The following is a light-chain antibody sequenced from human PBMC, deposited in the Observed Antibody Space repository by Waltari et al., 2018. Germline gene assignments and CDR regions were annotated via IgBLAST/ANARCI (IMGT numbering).Light chain of an antibody. V-gene: IGKV3-20*01. J-gene: IGKJ1*01. Sequence: EIVLTQSPGTLSLSPGERATLSCRASQSVASNYLAWYQQKSGQAPRLVIYGASNRATGIPDRFSGDGSGTDFTLTISRLEPEDLAMYYCHQYATSPQTFGRGTKVEFK. CDR3: HQYATSPQT. CDR2: GAS. CDR1: QSVASNY.